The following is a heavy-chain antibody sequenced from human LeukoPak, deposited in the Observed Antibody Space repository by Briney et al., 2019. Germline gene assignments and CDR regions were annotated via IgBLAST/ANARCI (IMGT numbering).Heavy chain of an antibody. CDR2: IIPIFGTA. V-gene: IGHV1-69*05. D-gene: IGHD4-17*01. CDR3: ARDPAYGDSYNWFDP. CDR1: GGTFSSYA. J-gene: IGHJ5*02. Sequence: SVKVSCKASGGTFSSYAISWVRQAPGQGLEWLGGIIPIFGTANYAQKFQGRVTMTRNTSISTAYMELSSLRSEDTAVYYCARDPAYGDSYNWFDPWGQGTLVTVSS.